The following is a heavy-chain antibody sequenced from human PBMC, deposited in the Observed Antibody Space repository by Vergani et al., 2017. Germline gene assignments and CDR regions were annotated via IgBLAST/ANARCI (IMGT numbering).Heavy chain of an antibody. D-gene: IGHD2-15*01. CDR1: GYTLTELS. Sequence: QVQLVQSGAEVKKPGASVKVSCKVSGYTLTELSMHWVRQAPGKGLEWMGGFDPEDGETIYAQKLQGRVTMTTDTSTSTAYMELRSLRSDDTAVYYCARDAIVVVVAATRDYYYYGMDVWGQGTTVTVSS. CDR2: FDPEDGET. J-gene: IGHJ6*02. V-gene: IGHV1-24*01. CDR3: ARDAIVVVVAATRDYYYYGMDV.